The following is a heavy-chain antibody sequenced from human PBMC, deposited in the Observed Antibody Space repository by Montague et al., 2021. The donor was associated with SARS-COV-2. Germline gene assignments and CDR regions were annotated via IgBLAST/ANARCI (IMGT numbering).Heavy chain of an antibody. Sequence: SKTLSLTCTVSGGSIISSSYYWGWIRQPPGMVLEWIGSIYYSGSTYYNPSLKSRVTISVDTPKNQFSLKLSSVTAADTAVYYCVRSRAERYFEWTKLDAHVKPYYFDYWGQGTLVTVSS. V-gene: IGHV4-39*01. D-gene: IGHD3-9*01. CDR1: GGSIISSSYY. J-gene: IGHJ4*02. CDR3: VRSRAERYFEWTKLDAHVKPYYFDY. CDR2: IYYSGST.